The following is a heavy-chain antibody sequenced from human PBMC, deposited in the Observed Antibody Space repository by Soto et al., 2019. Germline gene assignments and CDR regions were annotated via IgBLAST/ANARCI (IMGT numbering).Heavy chain of an antibody. J-gene: IGHJ3*02. Sequence: GGSLRLSCAASGFTFSDYYMSWIRQAPGKGLEWVSYISSSSSYTNYADSVKDRFTISRDNAKNSLYLQMNSLRAEDTAVYYCARDPEAEDCSGGSCYAGAFDIWGQGTMVTVSS. CDR2: ISSSSSYT. CDR1: GFTFSDYY. V-gene: IGHV3-11*06. D-gene: IGHD2-15*01. CDR3: ARDPEAEDCSGGSCYAGAFDI.